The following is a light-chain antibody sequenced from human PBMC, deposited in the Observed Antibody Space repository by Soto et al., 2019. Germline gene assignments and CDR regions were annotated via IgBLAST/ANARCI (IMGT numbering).Light chain of an antibody. J-gene: IGKJ5*01. CDR1: QGINHY. V-gene: IGKV1-27*01. CDR2: ATS. CDR3: QQYYSFPPT. Sequence: DIQMTQSPSSLSASVGDRVTITFRASQGINHYLAWFQQKPGKVPKLLIYATSTLQSGVPSRFSGSGFGTDFTLTISCLQSEDFATYYCQQYYSFPPTFGQGTRLEIK.